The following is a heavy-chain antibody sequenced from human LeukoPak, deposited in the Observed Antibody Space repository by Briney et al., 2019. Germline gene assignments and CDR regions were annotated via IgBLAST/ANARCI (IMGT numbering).Heavy chain of an antibody. Sequence: GGSLRLSCAASGFTFSSYWMSWVRQAPGKGLEWVANIKQDGSEKYYVDSVKGRFTISRDNSKNTLYLQMNSLRAEDTAVYYCAKDCYGDCSTSGCYLRGWFDPWGQGTLVTVSS. V-gene: IGHV3-7*01. D-gene: IGHD2-2*01. CDR2: IKQDGSEK. CDR1: GFTFSSYW. J-gene: IGHJ5*02. CDR3: AKDCYGDCSTSGCYLRGWFDP.